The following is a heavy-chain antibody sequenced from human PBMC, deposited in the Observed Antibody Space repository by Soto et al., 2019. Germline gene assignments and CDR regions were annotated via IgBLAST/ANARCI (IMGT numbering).Heavy chain of an antibody. Sequence: QITLKESGPTLVKPTQTLTLTCTFSGFSLSTSGVGVGWIRQPPGKALEWLALIYWNDDKRYSPSLKSRLTITKDTSKNQVVLTLTNMDPVDTATYYCAHILVSGYSSGWSGSYDAFDIWGQGTMVTVSS. D-gene: IGHD6-19*01. CDR2: IYWNDDK. V-gene: IGHV2-5*01. CDR3: AHILVSGYSSGWSGSYDAFDI. CDR1: GFSLSTSGVG. J-gene: IGHJ3*02.